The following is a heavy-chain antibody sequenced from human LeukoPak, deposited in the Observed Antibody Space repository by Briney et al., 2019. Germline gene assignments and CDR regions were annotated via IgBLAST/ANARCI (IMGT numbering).Heavy chain of an antibody. CDR1: GFTFRNYV. D-gene: IGHD3-22*01. Sequence: PGGSLRLSCAASGFTFRNYVIHWVRQAPGKGLEWVAVIWYDGSNKYYADSVKGRFTISRDNSKNTLYLQMNSLRAEDTAVYYCARERDSSGSYFDYWGQGTLVTVSS. CDR2: IWYDGSNK. J-gene: IGHJ4*02. CDR3: ARERDSSGSYFDY. V-gene: IGHV3-33*08.